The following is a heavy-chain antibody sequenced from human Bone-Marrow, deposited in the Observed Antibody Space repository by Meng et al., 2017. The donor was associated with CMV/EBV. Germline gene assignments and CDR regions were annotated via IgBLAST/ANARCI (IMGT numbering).Heavy chain of an antibody. CDR1: GYTFTGYY. D-gene: IGHD2-15*01. CDR2: INPNSGGT. J-gene: IGHJ6*02. Sequence: ASVKVSCKASGYTFTGYYLHWVRQAPGQGHEGMGGINPNSGGTNYAQKFQGRVTMTRDTSISTAYMELSRLRSDDTAVYHCARTCSGGSCYSGYGMDVWGQGTTVTVSS. V-gene: IGHV1-2*02. CDR3: ARTCSGGSCYSGYGMDV.